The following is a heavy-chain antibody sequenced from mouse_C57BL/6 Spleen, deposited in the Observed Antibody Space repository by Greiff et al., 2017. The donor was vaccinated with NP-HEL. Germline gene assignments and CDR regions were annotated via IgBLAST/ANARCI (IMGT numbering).Heavy chain of an antibody. J-gene: IGHJ2*01. V-gene: IGHV1-82*01. CDR3: AREDYYGTSDY. Sequence: VQVVESGPELVKPGASVKISCKASGYAFSSSCMNWVKQRPGKGLEWIGRIYPGDGDTNYNGKFKGKATMTADKASSTAYMQLSSLTSEDSAVYFCAREDYYGTSDYWGQGTTLTVSS. CDR2: IYPGDGDT. CDR1: GYAFSSSC. D-gene: IGHD1-1*01.